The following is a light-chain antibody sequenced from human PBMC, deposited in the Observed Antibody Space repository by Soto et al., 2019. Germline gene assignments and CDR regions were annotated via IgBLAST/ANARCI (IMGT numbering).Light chain of an antibody. CDR1: QSVSSY. Sequence: EIVLTQSPATLSLSPGERATLSCRASQSVSSYLAWYQQKPGQAPRLPIYDASYRATDIPPRFSGSGSGTDFTLTISSLEPEDFAVYYCQQRSSWPPTITFGQGTRREIK. V-gene: IGKV3-11*01. J-gene: IGKJ5*01. CDR3: QQRSSWPPTIT. CDR2: DAS.